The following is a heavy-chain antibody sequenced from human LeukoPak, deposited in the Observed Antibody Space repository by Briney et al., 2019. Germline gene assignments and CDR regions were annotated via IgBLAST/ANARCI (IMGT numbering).Heavy chain of an antibody. J-gene: IGHJ6*02. D-gene: IGHD6-6*01. V-gene: IGHV4-39*01. CDR3: ARFTRSSSSHYYYYAMDV. CDR1: GGSISTSTYY. CDR2: IHFSGNN. Sequence: PSETLSLTCTVSGGSISTSTYYWGWIRQPPGKGLECIGSIHFSGNNYYNPSPSLKSRVTISVDTSKNQFSLNVISVTAADTAVYYCARFTRSSSSHYYYYAMDVWGQGTTVTVSS.